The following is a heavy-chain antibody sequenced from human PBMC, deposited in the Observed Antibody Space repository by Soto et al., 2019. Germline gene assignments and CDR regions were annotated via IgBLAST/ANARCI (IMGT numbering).Heavy chain of an antibody. D-gene: IGHD3-9*01. Sequence: EASVKVSCKASGYTFTSYGISWVRQAPGQGLEWMGWISAYNGNTNYAQKLQGRVTMTTDTSTSTAYMELRSLRSDDTAVYYCARVPRLTHYDILTGPEEDWSDYGMAVWGQGTTVTVSS. CDR2: ISAYNGNT. CDR3: ARVPRLTHYDILTGPEEDWSDYGMAV. CDR1: GYTFTSYG. J-gene: IGHJ6*02. V-gene: IGHV1-18*01.